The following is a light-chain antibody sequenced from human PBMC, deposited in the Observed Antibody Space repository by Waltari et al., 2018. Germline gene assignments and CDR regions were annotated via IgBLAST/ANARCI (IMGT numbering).Light chain of an antibody. CDR3: QQYDNLPLT. CDR1: QDITKY. Sequence: DIQLTQSPSSLSASVGDRVTITCQASQDITKYLNWYQQKPGKAPKLLIYDASNLETGVPTRFSGSGSGTDFTFTISTLQPEDIATYYCQQYDNLPLTFGGGTKVEIK. J-gene: IGKJ4*01. CDR2: DAS. V-gene: IGKV1-33*01.